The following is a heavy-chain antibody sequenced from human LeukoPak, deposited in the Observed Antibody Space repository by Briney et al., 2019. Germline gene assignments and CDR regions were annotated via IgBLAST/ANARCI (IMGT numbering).Heavy chain of an antibody. CDR2: FDPEDGET. V-gene: IGHV1-24*01. D-gene: IGHD1-20*01. CDR3: ATGGYNWNDNADYAFDI. Sequence: ASVKVSFKVSGYTLTELSMHWVRQAPGKGLEWMGGFDPEDGETIYAQKFQGRVTMTEDTSTDTAYMELSSLRSEDTAVYYCATGGYNWNDNADYAFDIWGQGTMVTVSS. J-gene: IGHJ3*02. CDR1: GYTLTELS.